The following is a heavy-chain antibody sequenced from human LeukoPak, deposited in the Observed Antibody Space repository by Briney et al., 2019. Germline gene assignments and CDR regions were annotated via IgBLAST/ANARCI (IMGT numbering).Heavy chain of an antibody. D-gene: IGHD2-15*01. V-gene: IGHV4-39*01. J-gene: IGHJ3*02. Sequence: PSETLSLTCTVSGGSIISSDYHWGWVRQPPGKGLEWIGTISYSGNTDYNPSLRSRVTISVDTSNNQFSLRLGSVTAADTAVNHCARHCCSGPAKRVFDIWGQGTMVTVSS. CDR2: ISYSGNT. CDR3: ARHCCSGPAKRVFDI. CDR1: GGSIISSDYH.